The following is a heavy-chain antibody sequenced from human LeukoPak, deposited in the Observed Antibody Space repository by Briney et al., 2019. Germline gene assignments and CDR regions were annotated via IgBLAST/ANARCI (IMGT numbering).Heavy chain of an antibody. D-gene: IGHD2-2*01. CDR2: IYHSGST. J-gene: IGHJ6*02. CDR1: GFTVSSNY. CDR3: ARAACSSTSCYAGDINYYYGMDV. V-gene: IGHV4-4*02. Sequence: GSLRLSCAASGFTVSSNYMSWVRQPPGKGLEWIGEIYHSGSTNYNPSLKSRVTISVDKSKNQFSLKLSSVTAADTAVYYCARAACSSTSCYAGDINYYYGMDVWGQGTTVTVSS.